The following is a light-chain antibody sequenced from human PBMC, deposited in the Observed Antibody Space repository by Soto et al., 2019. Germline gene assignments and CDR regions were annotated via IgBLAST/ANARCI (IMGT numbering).Light chain of an antibody. V-gene: IGKV1-27*01. J-gene: IGKJ4*01. CDR2: AAS. Sequence: DIQMTQSPSSLSASVGDRVTITCRASQSIYNYLAWYQQKPGKVPTLLISAASTLQSGVPARFSGSGAGTDFTLTISSLQPEDVATYYCQKFSAVPTFGGGTKVEI. CDR3: QKFSAVPT. CDR1: QSIYNY.